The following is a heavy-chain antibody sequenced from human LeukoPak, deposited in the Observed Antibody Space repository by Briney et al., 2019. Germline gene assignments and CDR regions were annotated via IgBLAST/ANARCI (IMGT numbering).Heavy chain of an antibody. D-gene: IGHD3-10*01. V-gene: IGHV1-69*01. J-gene: IGHJ5*02. Sequence: ASVEVSCHASGGPFINYAISGVRQAPGQGLEWMGGIIPIFGTANYAQKFQGRVTITADESTSTAYMELSSLRSEDTAVYYCARGQGDGSGNWFDPWGQGTLVTVSS. CDR2: IIPIFGTA. CDR1: GGPFINYA. CDR3: ARGQGDGSGNWFDP.